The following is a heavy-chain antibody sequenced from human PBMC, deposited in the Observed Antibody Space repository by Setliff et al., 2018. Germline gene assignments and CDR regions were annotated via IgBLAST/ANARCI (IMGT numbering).Heavy chain of an antibody. Sequence: EASVKVSCKASGYTFTGHYIHWVRQAPGQGLVWMGWINPRTGVTNSAQKFQGRVTMTRDTSITTVYMDLSRLKSDDTAVYYCARGTDYHGSGSYWAKDVWGKGTTVTVSS. CDR1: GYTFTGHY. J-gene: IGHJ6*04. CDR2: INPRTGVT. CDR3: ARGTDYHGSGSYWAKDV. V-gene: IGHV1-2*02. D-gene: IGHD3-10*01.